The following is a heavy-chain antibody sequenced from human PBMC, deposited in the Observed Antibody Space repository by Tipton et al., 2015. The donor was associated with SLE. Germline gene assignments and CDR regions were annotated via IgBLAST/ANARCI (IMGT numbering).Heavy chain of an antibody. D-gene: IGHD5-24*01. CDR3: ARGDGFNQSPFDL. CDR1: GFPFSHHD. CDR2: ISGLGTSM. J-gene: IGHJ5*02. V-gene: IGHV3-48*03. Sequence: SLRLSCAASGFPFSHHDMNWVRQAPGSGLEWISYISGLGTSMYYTEAVKGRFTLSRDNARNSLYLQMHSPRAEDTGVYYCARGDGFNQSPFDLWGQGTLVTVSS.